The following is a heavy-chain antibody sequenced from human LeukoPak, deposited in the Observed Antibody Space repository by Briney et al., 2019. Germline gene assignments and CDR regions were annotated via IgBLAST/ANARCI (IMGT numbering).Heavy chain of an antibody. Sequence: GGSLRLSCAASGFTLSSYLMSWVRQAPGRGLEWVANINKDGSEATYLDSVKGRFTVSRDNAKNSLFLQMNSLRGDDTAVYYCARSNPNRNALDLWGQGTMVTISS. CDR1: GFTLSSYL. V-gene: IGHV3-7*01. CDR3: ARSNPNRNALDL. J-gene: IGHJ3*01. D-gene: IGHD1-14*01. CDR2: INKDGSEA.